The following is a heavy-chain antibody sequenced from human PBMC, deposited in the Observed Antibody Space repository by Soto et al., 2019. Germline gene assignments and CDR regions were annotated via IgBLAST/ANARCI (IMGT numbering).Heavy chain of an antibody. CDR3: ARDGPLVPAANYRYNWFDP. J-gene: IGHJ5*02. CDR2: IYHSGST. V-gene: IGHV4-4*02. D-gene: IGHD2-2*01. CDR1: GGSISSSNW. Sequence: QVQLQESGPGLVKPSGTLSLTCAVSGGSISSSNWWSWVRQPPGKGLEWIGEIYHSGSTNYNPSLKSRVTISVDKSKTQFSLKLRSVPAADTAVYYCARDGPLVPAANYRYNWFDPWGQGTLVTVSS.